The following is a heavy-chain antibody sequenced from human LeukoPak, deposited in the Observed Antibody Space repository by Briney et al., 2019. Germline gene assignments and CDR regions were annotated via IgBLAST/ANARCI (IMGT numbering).Heavy chain of an antibody. V-gene: IGHV3-74*01. CDR2: INSDGSST. CDR1: GFTFSNYW. CDR3: ATASHSSGWYFFDY. J-gene: IGHJ4*02. D-gene: IGHD6-19*01. Sequence: PGGSLRLSCAASGFTFSNYWMYWVRQAPGKGLVWVSRINSDGSSTSYADSVKGRFTVSRDNAKNTLYLQMNSLRAEDTAVYYCATASHSSGWYFFDYWGQGTLVTVSS.